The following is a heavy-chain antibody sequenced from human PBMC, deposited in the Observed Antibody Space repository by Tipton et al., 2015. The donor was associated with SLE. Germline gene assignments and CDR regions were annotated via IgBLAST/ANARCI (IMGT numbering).Heavy chain of an antibody. CDR1: GFTFSNYA. Sequence: SLRLSCAASGFTFSNYAIHWVRQAPGKGLEWVAVISSDGSNKYYADSVKGRFTISRDDSESTLYLQMNSLRAEDTAVYYCAKAPGIVVVVAATSYFDYWGQGTLVTVSS. D-gene: IGHD2-15*01. CDR2: ISSDGSNK. CDR3: AKAPGIVVVVAATSYFDY. V-gene: IGHV3-30-3*01. J-gene: IGHJ4*02.